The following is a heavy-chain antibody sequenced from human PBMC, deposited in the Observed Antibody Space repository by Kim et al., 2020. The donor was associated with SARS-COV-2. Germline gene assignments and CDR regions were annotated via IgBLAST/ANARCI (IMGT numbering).Heavy chain of an antibody. D-gene: IGHD6-25*01. V-gene: IGHV3-7*01. J-gene: IGHJ4*02. CDR2: K. CDR3: ARDDGFRSIDH. Sequence: KFYVDSVEGRFNVSRDNAKNSVYLQMNGLRPEDTAVYYCARDDGFRSIDHWGQGILVTVSS.